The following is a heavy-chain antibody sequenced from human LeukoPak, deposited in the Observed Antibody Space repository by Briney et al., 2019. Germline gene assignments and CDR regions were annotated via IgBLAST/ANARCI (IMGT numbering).Heavy chain of an antibody. Sequence: SETLSLTCAVYGGSFSGYYWSWIRQPPGKGLVWIGEINHSGSTNYNPSLKSRVTISVDTSKNQFSLKLSSVTAANTAVYYCARGGHYGGRPPSPDWGQGTLVTVSS. J-gene: IGHJ4*02. CDR1: GGSFSGYY. CDR2: INHSGST. D-gene: IGHD4-23*01. V-gene: IGHV4-34*01. CDR3: ARGGHYGGRPPSPD.